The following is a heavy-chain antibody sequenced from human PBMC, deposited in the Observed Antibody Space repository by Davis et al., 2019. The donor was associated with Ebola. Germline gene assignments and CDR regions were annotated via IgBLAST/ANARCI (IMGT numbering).Heavy chain of an antibody. D-gene: IGHD4-17*01. J-gene: IGHJ4*02. CDR1: VYTFTGYY. CDR3: ARDRGNYGDYDY. V-gene: IGHV1-2*04. CDR2: INPNSGGT. Sequence: ASVTVSCKASVYTFTGYYMHWVRQAPGQGLEWMGWINPNSGGTNYAQKFQGWVTMTRDTSISTAYMELSRLRSDDTAVYYCARDRGNYGDYDYWGQGTLVTVSS.